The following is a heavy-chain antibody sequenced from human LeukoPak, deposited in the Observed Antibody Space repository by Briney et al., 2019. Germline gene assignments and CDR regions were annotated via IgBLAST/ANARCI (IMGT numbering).Heavy chain of an antibody. Sequence: PGGSLTLSCAASGFTFDDYAMHGVRQAPGKGLEWVSGISWNNGSIGYADSVKGRFTISRDNAKNSLYLQMNSLRAEDTALYYCAKMGTVTTSFFRGSYYYYGMDVWGQGTTGTVSS. D-gene: IGHD4-11*01. J-gene: IGHJ6*02. CDR3: AKMGTVTTSFFRGSYYYYGMDV. CDR2: ISWNNGSI. V-gene: IGHV3-9*01. CDR1: GFTFDDYA.